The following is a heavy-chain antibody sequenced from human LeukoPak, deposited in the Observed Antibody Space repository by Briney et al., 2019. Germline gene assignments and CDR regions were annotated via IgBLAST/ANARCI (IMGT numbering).Heavy chain of an antibody. CDR1: GFTFSSSY. CDR3: AKGGHNYDFWRFGY. V-gene: IGHV3-23*01. CDR2: ISGNGGSK. D-gene: IGHD3-3*01. Sequence: GGSLRLSCAASGFTFSSSYMSWVRQAPGKGLEWVSSISGNGGSKYFADSVNGRFTISRDNSKNTLYLQMISLQAEDTAVYYCAKGGHNYDFWRFGYWGQGTLVTVSS. J-gene: IGHJ4*02.